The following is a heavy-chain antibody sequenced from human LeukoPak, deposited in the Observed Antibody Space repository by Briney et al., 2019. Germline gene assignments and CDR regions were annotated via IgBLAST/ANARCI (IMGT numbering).Heavy chain of an antibody. D-gene: IGHD2-2*01. Sequence: SETLSLTCTVSGGSLSGHYWSWIRQPPGKRLEWIGYVSYTGRTKYNPSLQSRVTISIDTSKSQFSLKLRSVTAADTAVYYCASSLGDIVVDYWGQGTLVTVSS. CDR3: ASSLGDIVVDY. CDR2: VSYTGRT. V-gene: IGHV4-59*08. CDR1: GGSLSGHY. J-gene: IGHJ4*02.